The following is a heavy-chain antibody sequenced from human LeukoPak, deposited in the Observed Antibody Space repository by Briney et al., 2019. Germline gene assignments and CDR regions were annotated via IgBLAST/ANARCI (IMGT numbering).Heavy chain of an antibody. CDR2: ISGSGGST. Sequence: PGGSLRLSCVASGFAFNNYVINWVRQAPGKGLEWVSGISGSGGSTYCAASVRGRFIISRDSSKNTIFLQMSSLRAEDTAAYYCARGPNSDFWSGYSHYMDVWGKGTTAFVSS. J-gene: IGHJ6*03. D-gene: IGHD3-3*01. CDR1: GFAFNNYV. CDR3: ARGPNSDFWSGYSHYMDV. V-gene: IGHV3-23*01.